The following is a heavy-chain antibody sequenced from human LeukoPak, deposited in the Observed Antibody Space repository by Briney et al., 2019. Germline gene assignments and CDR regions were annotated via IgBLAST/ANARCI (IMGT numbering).Heavy chain of an antibody. Sequence: GRSLRLSCAASGFTFSSYGMHWVRQAPGKGLEWVAVISYDGSNKYYADSVKGRFTISRDNSKNTLYLQMNSLRAEDTAVYYCALGEYSAYDFQSAPMPPFGYWGQGTLVTVSS. CDR2: ISYDGSNK. CDR1: GFTFSSYG. D-gene: IGHD5-12*01. V-gene: IGHV3-30*03. CDR3: ALGEYSAYDFQSAPMPPFGY. J-gene: IGHJ4*02.